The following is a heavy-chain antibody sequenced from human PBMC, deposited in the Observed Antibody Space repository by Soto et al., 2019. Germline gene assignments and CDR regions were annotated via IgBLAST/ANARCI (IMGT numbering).Heavy chain of an antibody. V-gene: IGHV4-34*01. Sequence: PSETLSLTCAVYGGSFSGYYWSWIRQPPGKGLEWIGEINHSGSTNYNPSLKSRVTISVDTSKNQFSLKLSSVTAADTAVYYCARAPNTGTGDNYYYGMDVWGQGTTVTVSS. D-gene: IGHD1-1*01. CDR3: ARAPNTGTGDNYYYGMDV. CDR2: INHSGST. CDR1: GGSFSGYY. J-gene: IGHJ6*02.